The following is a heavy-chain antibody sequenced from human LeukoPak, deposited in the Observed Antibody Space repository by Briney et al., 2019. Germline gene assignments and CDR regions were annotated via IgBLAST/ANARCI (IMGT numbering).Heavy chain of an antibody. J-gene: IGHJ4*02. D-gene: IGHD6-19*01. Sequence: PGGCLSLSCAASGFTFSSYTMSWVRLAPGKGLEWVSAISGSGGSTYYADSVKGRFTISRDNSKNTLYLQMNSLRAEDTAVYYCAKGGTSSGWKNWGQGTLVTVSS. CDR3: AKGGTSSGWKN. CDR2: ISGSGGST. CDR1: GFTFSSYT. V-gene: IGHV3-23*01.